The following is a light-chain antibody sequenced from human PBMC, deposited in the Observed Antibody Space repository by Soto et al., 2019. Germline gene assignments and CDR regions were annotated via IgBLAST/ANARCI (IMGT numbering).Light chain of an antibody. J-gene: IGLJ1*01. CDR3: SSYASGNTYV. V-gene: IGLV2-8*01. CDR1: MRDVGAYNL. Sequence: QSALTQPASVSGSAGQSITISCSGTMRDVGAYNLVSWYQQHPGTAPKLIIYEVTKRPSGVPDRFSGSKSGNTASLTVSGLQAEDEADYYCSSYASGNTYVFGTGTQLTVL. CDR2: EVT.